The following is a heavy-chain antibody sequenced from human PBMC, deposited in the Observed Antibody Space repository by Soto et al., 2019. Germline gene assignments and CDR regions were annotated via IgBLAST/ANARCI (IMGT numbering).Heavy chain of an antibody. J-gene: IGHJ5*02. Sequence: SVKVSCKASGGTFSSYTISWVRQAPGQGLEWMGRIIPILGIANYAQKFQGRVTITADKSTSTAYMELSSLRSEDTAVYYCAREADIVVVVADNNWFDPWGQGTLVTVSS. CDR2: IIPILGIA. CDR1: GGTFSSYT. D-gene: IGHD2-15*01. V-gene: IGHV1-69*04. CDR3: AREADIVVVVADNNWFDP.